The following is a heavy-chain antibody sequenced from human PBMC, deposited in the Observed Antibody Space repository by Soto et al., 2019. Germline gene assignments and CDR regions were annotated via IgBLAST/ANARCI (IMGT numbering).Heavy chain of an antibody. CDR1: GGSISSSGYY. CDR3: ARHYYDSSGYPAPYYHGMDV. J-gene: IGHJ6*02. V-gene: IGHV4-39*01. CDR2: IFYSGTT. D-gene: IGHD3-22*01. Sequence: SETLSLTCTVSGGSISSSGYYWGWIRRSPGKGLEWIGTIFYSGTTYYNPSLESRITISQDTSNNQFSLKLTSVTAADTAVYYCARHYYDSSGYPAPYYHGMDVWGQGTTVTVSS.